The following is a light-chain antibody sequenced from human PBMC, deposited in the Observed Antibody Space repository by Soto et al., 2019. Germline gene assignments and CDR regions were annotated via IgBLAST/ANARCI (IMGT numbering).Light chain of an antibody. CDR2: DVS. CDR1: SSDVGGYHY. CDR3: SSYTSSSTPWV. Sequence: QSALTQPASVSGSPGQSITISCTGPSSDVGGYHYVSWYQQHPGKAPKLMIYDVSNRPSGVSNRFSGSKSGNTASLTISGRQAEDEAVYYCSSYTSSSTPWVFGPGTKLTVL. V-gene: IGLV2-14*01. J-gene: IGLJ1*01.